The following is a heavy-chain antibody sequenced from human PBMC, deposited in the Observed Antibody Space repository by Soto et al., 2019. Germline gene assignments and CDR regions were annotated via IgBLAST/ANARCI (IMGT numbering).Heavy chain of an antibody. Sequence: SVKVSCKASGGTFSTYAIDWVRQAPGQGLEWMGGIIPLFGTAKYAQNFQGRITITADESTNTAYMELRSLRSQDTAVYYCARGVQYDSSGYYYFYCGQGTLVTVYS. J-gene: IGHJ4*02. D-gene: IGHD3-22*01. CDR1: GGTFSTYA. CDR2: IIPLFGTA. CDR3: ARGVQYDSSGYYYFY. V-gene: IGHV1-69*13.